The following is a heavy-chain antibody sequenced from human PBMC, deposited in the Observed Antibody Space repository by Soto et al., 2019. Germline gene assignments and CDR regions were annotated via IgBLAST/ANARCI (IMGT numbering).Heavy chain of an antibody. D-gene: IGHD3-9*01. Sequence: EVQLLESGGGLVQPGGSLRLSCAASGFTFSIYAMAWVRQAPGKGLEWVSGISGSGGNTHYADSVKGRFTVSRDNSKNTVYLQMNSLRVEDTALYYCANVLRYFGCNYYGVAVGGLGTTVTVSS. CDR1: GFTFSIYA. J-gene: IGHJ6*02. CDR3: ANVLRYFGCNYYGVAV. CDR2: ISGSGGNT. V-gene: IGHV3-23*01.